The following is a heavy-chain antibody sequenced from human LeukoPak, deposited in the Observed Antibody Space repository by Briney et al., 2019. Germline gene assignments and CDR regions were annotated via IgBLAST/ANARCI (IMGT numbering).Heavy chain of an antibody. CDR2: IIPIFGTA. V-gene: IGHV1-69*05. CDR1: GGTFISYA. CDR3: ARVATGAMNPGDY. Sequence: SVKVSCKASGGTFISYAISWVRQAPGQRLEWMAGIIPIFGTANYAQKFQGRVTITTDESTSTAYMELSSLRSEDTAVYYCARVATGAMNPGDYWGQGTLVTASS. J-gene: IGHJ4*02. D-gene: IGHD1-26*01.